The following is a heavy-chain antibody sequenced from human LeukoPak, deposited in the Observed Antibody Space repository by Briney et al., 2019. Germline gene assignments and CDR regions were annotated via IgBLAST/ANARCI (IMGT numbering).Heavy chain of an antibody. J-gene: IGHJ4*02. CDR3: ARRLANYYGSGSSFDY. CDR2: INHSGST. D-gene: IGHD3-10*01. CDR1: GGSFSGYY. Sequence: SETLSLTCAVYGGSFSGYYWSWIRQPPGKGLEWIGEINHSGSTNYNPSLKSRVTISVDTSKNQFSLKLSSVTAADTAVYYRARRLANYYGSGSSFDYWGQGTLVTVSS. V-gene: IGHV4-34*01.